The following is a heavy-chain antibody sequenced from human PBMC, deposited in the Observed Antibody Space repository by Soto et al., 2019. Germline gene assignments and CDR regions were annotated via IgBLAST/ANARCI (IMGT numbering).Heavy chain of an antibody. CDR1: GYPFSSYG. CDR2: ISAYNGNT. Sequence: XSVKVSCKASGYPFSSYGISWVRQAPGQGLEWMGWISAYNGNTNYAQKLQGRVTMTTDTSTSTAYMELRSLRSDDTAVYYCARDLGTYYYASGSYYWGGYWGQGTLVTVSS. V-gene: IGHV1-18*04. D-gene: IGHD3-10*01. CDR3: ARDLGTYYYASGSYYWGGY. J-gene: IGHJ4*02.